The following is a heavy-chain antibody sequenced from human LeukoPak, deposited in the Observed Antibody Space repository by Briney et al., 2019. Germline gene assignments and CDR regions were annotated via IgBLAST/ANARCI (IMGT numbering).Heavy chain of an antibody. CDR3: AKEWDYRNQPSYGMDV. CDR1: GGSVSSDGCY. D-gene: IGHD4-11*01. J-gene: IGHJ6*02. V-gene: IGHV4-61*08. Sequence: SETLSLTCTVSGGSVSSDGCYWTWIRQPPGKGLEWIGYIHYSGSSNYSPSLKSRVTMSLDTSKNQFSLKLSSVTAADTAVYYCAKEWDYRNQPSYGMDVWGQGTTVTVSS. CDR2: IHYSGSS.